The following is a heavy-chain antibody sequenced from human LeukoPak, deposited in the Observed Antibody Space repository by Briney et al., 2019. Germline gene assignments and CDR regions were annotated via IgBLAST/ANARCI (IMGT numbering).Heavy chain of an antibody. Sequence: ASVKVSCKASGYTFTSYGISWVRQAPGQGLEWMGWISAYNGNTNYARKLQGRVTMTTDTSTSTAYMELRSLRSDDTAVYYCARMDTAMVTFDYFDYWGQGTLVTVSS. V-gene: IGHV1-18*04. CDR2: ISAYNGNT. D-gene: IGHD5-18*01. CDR1: GYTFTSYG. J-gene: IGHJ4*02. CDR3: ARMDTAMVTFDYFDY.